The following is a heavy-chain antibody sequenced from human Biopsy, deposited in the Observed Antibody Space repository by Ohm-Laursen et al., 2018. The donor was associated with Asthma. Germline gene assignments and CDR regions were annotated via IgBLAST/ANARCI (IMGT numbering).Heavy chain of an antibody. CDR3: ARGSSSRLSQWELLVSGGKRAHSYYGMDV. Sequence: PSDTLSLTWTVSGGSITSSSYYWGWIRQTPGKGLEWLGDTHHSGNTNYNPSLHRRLTLSVDTSKNQFSLRLTSVTAADTAVYYCARGSSSRLSQWELLVSGGKRAHSYYGMDVWGQGTTVTVSS. V-gene: IGHV4-39*07. J-gene: IGHJ6*02. CDR1: GGSITSSSYY. D-gene: IGHD1-26*01. CDR2: THHSGNT.